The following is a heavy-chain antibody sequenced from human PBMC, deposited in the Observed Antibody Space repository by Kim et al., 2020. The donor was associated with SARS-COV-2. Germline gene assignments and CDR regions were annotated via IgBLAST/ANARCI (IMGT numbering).Heavy chain of an antibody. V-gene: IGHV3-66*01. CDR1: GFTVSSNY. Sequence: GGSLRLSCAASGFTVSSNYMSWVRQAPGKGLEWVSVIYSGGSTYYADSVKGRFTISRDNSKNTLYLQMNSLRAEDTAVYYCARGGSHIVVVTAILRGAFDIWGQGTMVTVSS. CDR2: IYSGGST. CDR3: ARGGSHIVVVTAILRGAFDI. J-gene: IGHJ3*02. D-gene: IGHD2-21*02.